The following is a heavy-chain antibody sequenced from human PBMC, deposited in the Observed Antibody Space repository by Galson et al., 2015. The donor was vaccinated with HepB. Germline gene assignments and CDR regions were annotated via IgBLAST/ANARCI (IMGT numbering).Heavy chain of an antibody. CDR3: ARARGGYDFDY. CDR2: IKQDGSEN. Sequence: SLRLSCAASGFTFSSYWMSWVRQAPGKGLEWVAKIKQDGSENYYVDSVKGRFTISRDNAKSSVYLQMNSLRAEDTAVYYCARARGGYDFDYWGQGTLVTVSS. J-gene: IGHJ4*02. CDR1: GFTFSSYW. V-gene: IGHV3-7*03. D-gene: IGHD5-12*01.